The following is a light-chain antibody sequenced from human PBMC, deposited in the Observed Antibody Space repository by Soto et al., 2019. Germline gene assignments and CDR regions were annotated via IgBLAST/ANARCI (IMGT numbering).Light chain of an antibody. V-gene: IGLV4-69*01. CDR1: SGHSSYA. J-gene: IGLJ7*01. CDR2: VNSDGSH. CDR3: QTWGTGFHTV. Sequence: QPVLTQSPSASASLGASVKLTCTLSSGHSSYAIAWHQQQPEKGPRYLMKVNSDGSHNKGDGIPDRFSGSSSGAERYLTISSLQSEYEADYYCQTWGTGFHTVFGGGTQLTVL.